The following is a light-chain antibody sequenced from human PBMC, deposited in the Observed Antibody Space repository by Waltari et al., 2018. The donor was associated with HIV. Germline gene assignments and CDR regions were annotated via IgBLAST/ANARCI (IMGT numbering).Light chain of an antibody. CDR1: SSDIGGYNY. CDR2: EVT. Sequence: QSTLTQPPSASGSPGQSVTISCTGTSSDIGGYNYVSWYQQHPGKAPKLIMTEVTTRPSGGPDRFSGSKSGNTASLTVSGLQADDEALYYCSSFAPTNKFYVLFGGGTTLTVL. V-gene: IGLV2-8*01. J-gene: IGLJ2*01. CDR3: SSFAPTNKFYVL.